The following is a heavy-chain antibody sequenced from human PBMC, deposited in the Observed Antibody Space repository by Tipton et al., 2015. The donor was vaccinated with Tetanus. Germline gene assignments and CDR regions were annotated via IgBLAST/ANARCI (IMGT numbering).Heavy chain of an antibody. J-gene: IGHJ4*02. V-gene: IGHV4-31*03. CDR3: ARDSLKTDY. CDR2: FHHSGST. CDR1: GGSISSGDYF. Sequence: TLSLTCSVSGGSISSGDYFWSWIRQLPGKGLECLGNFHHSGSTYYDPSLKSRVTISTDTSKNQFSLKLSSVTAADSAVYYCARDSLKTDYWGQGTLVTVSS.